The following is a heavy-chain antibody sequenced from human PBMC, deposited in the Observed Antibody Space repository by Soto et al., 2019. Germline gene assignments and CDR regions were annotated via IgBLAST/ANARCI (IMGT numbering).Heavy chain of an antibody. CDR2: ISGSGGST. V-gene: IGHV3-23*01. CDR1: GFTFSSYA. Sequence: EVQLLESGGGLVQPGGSLRLSCAASGFTFSSYAMSWVRQAPGKGLEWVSAISGSGGSTYYADSVKGRFTISRDNSKNTLYLQMNSLRAEDTAVYYCAKDPPRWELPPTPYNWFDPWGQGTLVTVSS. J-gene: IGHJ5*02. D-gene: IGHD1-26*01. CDR3: AKDPPRWELPPTPYNWFDP.